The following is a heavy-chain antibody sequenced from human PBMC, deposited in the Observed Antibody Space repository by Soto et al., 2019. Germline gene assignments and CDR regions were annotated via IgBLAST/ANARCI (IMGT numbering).Heavy chain of an antibody. Sequence: EVQLLESGGGLVQPGGSLRLSCAASGFTFSSYAMSWVRQAPGKGLEWVSAISGSGGSTYYADSVKGRFTISRDNSKNTLYLQMNSLRAEDTAVYYCAKFACSGTSCYGSVYFDYSGQGTLVTVSS. D-gene: IGHD2-2*01. J-gene: IGHJ4*02. V-gene: IGHV3-23*01. CDR3: AKFACSGTSCYGSVYFDY. CDR2: ISGSGGST. CDR1: GFTFSSYA.